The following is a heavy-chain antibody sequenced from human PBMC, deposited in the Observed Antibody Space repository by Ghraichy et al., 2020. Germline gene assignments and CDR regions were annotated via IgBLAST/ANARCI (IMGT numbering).Heavy chain of an antibody. D-gene: IGHD6-13*01. Sequence: SETLSLTCTVSGGSISSSDYYWGWIRQPPGKGLEWIGNIYYSESTYYNPSLKSRVTISVDTSKNQFSLRLSSVTAADTAVYYCARRIAAVGYNWFDPWGQGTLVTVSS. CDR2: IYYSEST. CDR1: GGSISSSDYY. V-gene: IGHV4-39*01. J-gene: IGHJ5*02. CDR3: ARRIAAVGYNWFDP.